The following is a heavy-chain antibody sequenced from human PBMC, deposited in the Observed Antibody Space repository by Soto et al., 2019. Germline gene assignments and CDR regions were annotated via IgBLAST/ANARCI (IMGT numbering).Heavy chain of an antibody. D-gene: IGHD3-22*01. CDR2: ISGSGGST. CDR1: GFTFSSYA. V-gene: IGHV3-23*01. Sequence: VGSLRLSCAASGFTFSSYAMSWVRQAPGKGLAWVSAISGSGGSTYYADSVKGRFTISRDNSKNTLYLQMNSLRAEDTAVYYCAKVRYYYDSSGYSAFDYWGQGTLVTVSS. CDR3: AKVRYYYDSSGYSAFDY. J-gene: IGHJ4*02.